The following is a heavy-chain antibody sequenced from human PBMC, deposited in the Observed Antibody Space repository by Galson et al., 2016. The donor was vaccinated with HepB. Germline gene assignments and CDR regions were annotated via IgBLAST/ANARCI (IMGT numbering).Heavy chain of an antibody. Sequence: SLRLSCAASGFTFINYAIHWVRQAPGKGLEWVAVISYDGSNKYYADSLKGRFTISRDNSKNTLYLQMNSLRAEDKAVYYCARDRRPWSIPVAATDAFDIWGQGTMVTVSS. CDR2: ISYDGSNK. D-gene: IGHD6-19*01. CDR1: GFTFINYA. CDR3: ARDRRPWSIPVAATDAFDI. V-gene: IGHV3-30-3*01. J-gene: IGHJ3*02.